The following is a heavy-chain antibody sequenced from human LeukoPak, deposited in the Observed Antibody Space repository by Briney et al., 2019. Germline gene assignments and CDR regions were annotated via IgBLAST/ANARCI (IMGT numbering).Heavy chain of an antibody. CDR1: GYTFTSYD. J-gene: IGHJ5*02. D-gene: IGHD3-22*01. Sequence: ASVKVSCKASGYTFTSYDINWVRQATGQGLEWMGWMNPNSGNTNYAQKLQGRVTMTTDTSTSTAYMELRSLRSDDTAVYYCARGYYYDSSGYYLPYAWGQGTLVTVSS. CDR2: MNPNSGNT. CDR3: ARGYYYDSSGYYLPYA. V-gene: IGHV1-8*01.